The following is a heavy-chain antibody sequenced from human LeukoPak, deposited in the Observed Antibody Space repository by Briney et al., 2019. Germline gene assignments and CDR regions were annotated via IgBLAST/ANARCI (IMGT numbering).Heavy chain of an antibody. V-gene: IGHV3-21*01. CDR3: AREQRITMVRGVIIRGLDY. D-gene: IGHD3-10*01. CDR2: ISSSSSYI. J-gene: IGHJ4*02. Sequence: GGSLRLSCAASGFTFSSYGMYWVRQAPGKGLEWVSSISSSSSYIYYADSVKGRFTISRDNAKNSLYLQMNSLRAEDTAVYYCAREQRITMVRGVIIRGLDYWGQGTLVTVSS. CDR1: GFTFSSYG.